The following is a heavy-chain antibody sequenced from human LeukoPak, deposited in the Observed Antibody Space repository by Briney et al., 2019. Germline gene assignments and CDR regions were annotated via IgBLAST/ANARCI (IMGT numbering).Heavy chain of an antibody. CDR3: ARQYRSSSNFDY. CDR1: GFTVSTNY. CDR2: IYSGGST. D-gene: IGHD6-6*01. Sequence: GGSLRLSCAASGFTVSTNYMSWVRQAPGKGLEWVSVIYSGGSTYYTDSVKGRFTISRDNSKNTLYLQMNSLRAEDTAVYYCARQYRSSSNFDYWGQGTLVTVSS. V-gene: IGHV3-66*04. J-gene: IGHJ4*02.